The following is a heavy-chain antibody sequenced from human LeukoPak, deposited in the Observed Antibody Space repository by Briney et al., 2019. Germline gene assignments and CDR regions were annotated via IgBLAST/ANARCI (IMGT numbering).Heavy chain of an antibody. CDR2: IYYSGST. J-gene: IGHJ4*02. CDR3: AREGLQLWSYYFDC. Sequence: SETLSLTCTVSGGSISSSSYYWGWIRQPPGKGLEWIGSIYYSGSTYYNPSLKSRVTISVDTSKNQFSLKLSSVTAADTAVYYCAREGLQLWSYYFDCWGQGTLVTVSS. V-gene: IGHV4-39*07. CDR1: GGSISSSSYY. D-gene: IGHD5-18*01.